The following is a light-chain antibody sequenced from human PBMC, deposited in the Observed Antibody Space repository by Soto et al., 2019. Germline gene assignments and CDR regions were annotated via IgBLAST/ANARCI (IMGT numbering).Light chain of an antibody. Sequence: EIVMTQSPATLSVSPGERATLSCSASQSVSSYLAWYQQKPGLTPMLLIYDASTRATGIPDRFSGSGSGTDFTLTISSLQSADFAVYYCQQYSNWPPLYTFGRGTKLEIK. CDR3: QQYSNWPPLYT. CDR2: DAS. J-gene: IGKJ2*01. V-gene: IGKV3-15*01. CDR1: QSVSSY.